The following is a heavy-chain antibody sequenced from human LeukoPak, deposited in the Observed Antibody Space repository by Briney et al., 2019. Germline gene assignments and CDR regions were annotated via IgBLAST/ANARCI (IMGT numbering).Heavy chain of an antibody. J-gene: IGHJ4*02. V-gene: IGHV3-30*18. CDR1: GFTFSSYG. Sequence: PGGSLRLSCAASGFTFSSYGMHWVRQAPGKGLEWVAVISYDGSNKYYADSVKGRFTISRDTSKNTLYLQMNSLRAEDTAVYYCAKIPETDYWGQGTLVTVSS. CDR3: AKIPETDY. CDR2: ISYDGSNK. D-gene: IGHD2-2*01.